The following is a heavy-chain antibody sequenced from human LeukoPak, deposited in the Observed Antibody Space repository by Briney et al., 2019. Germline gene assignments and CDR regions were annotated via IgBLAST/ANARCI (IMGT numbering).Heavy chain of an antibody. J-gene: IGHJ4*02. CDR3: AKVPYSSGWSPNHFDY. V-gene: IGHV3-23*01. D-gene: IGHD6-19*01. CDR2: ISGSGGST. CDR1: GFTFSSYA. Sequence: PGGSLRLSCAASGFTFSSYAMSWVRQAPGKGLEWVSAISGSGGSTYYADSVKGRFTIPRDNCKNTLYLQTNSLRAEDTAVYYCAKVPYSSGWSPNHFDYWGQGTLVTVSS.